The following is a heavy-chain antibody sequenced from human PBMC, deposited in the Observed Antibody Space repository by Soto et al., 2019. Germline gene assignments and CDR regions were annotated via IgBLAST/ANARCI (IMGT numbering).Heavy chain of an antibody. J-gene: IGHJ4*02. CDR2: IWYDGSNK. Sequence: GGSLRLSCAASGFTFSSYGMHWVRQAPGKGLEWVAVIWYDGSNKYYADSVKGRFTISRDNSKNTLYLQMNSLRAEDTAVYYCAKAYYYGSGSYFDLGDYFDYWGQGTLVTVSS. D-gene: IGHD3-10*01. V-gene: IGHV3-33*06. CDR3: AKAYYYGSGSYFDLGDYFDY. CDR1: GFTFSSYG.